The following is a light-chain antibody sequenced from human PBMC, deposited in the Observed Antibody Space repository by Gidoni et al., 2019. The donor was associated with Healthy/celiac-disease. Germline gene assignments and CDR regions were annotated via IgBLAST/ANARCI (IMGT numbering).Light chain of an antibody. Sequence: EIVMTQSPATLSVSPGERATLSCRASQSVSSNLAWYQQKPGQAPRILIYGASTRATGIPARFSGSGSGTEFTLTISSLQSEDFAVYYCQQYNNWHSYTFGQGTKLEIK. CDR2: GAS. CDR1: QSVSSN. V-gene: IGKV3-15*01. CDR3: QQYNNWHSYT. J-gene: IGKJ2*01.